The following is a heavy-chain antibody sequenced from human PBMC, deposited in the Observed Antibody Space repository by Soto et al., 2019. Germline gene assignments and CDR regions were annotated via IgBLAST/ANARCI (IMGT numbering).Heavy chain of an antibody. V-gene: IGHV3-23*01. J-gene: IGHJ3*02. CDR3: ATDFVGSVAYGI. Sequence: EVQLLESGGGLVQPGGSLRLSCAASGFTFSSYAMSWVRQAPGKGLEWVSAISGSGGSTYYADSVKGRFTISRDNSKNTLYLQMNSLRAEDTAVYYCATDFVGSVAYGIWGQGTMVTVPS. CDR1: GFTFSSYA. D-gene: IGHD4-17*01. CDR2: ISGSGGST.